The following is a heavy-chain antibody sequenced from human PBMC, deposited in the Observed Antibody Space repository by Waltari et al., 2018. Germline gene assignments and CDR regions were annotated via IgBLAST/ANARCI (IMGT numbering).Heavy chain of an antibody. J-gene: IGHJ6*02. CDR3: ANTDDYGNRFGGYYYGMDV. V-gene: IGHV3-23*01. CDR1: GFTFSSYA. CDR2: ISGSGGST. D-gene: IGHD4-4*01. Sequence: EVQLLESGGGLVQPGGSLRLSCAASGFTFSSYAMSWVRQAPGKGLEWVSAISGSGGSTYYADSVKGRFTISRDNSKNTLYLQMNSLRAEDTAVYYCANTDDYGNRFGGYYYGMDVWGQGTTVTVSS.